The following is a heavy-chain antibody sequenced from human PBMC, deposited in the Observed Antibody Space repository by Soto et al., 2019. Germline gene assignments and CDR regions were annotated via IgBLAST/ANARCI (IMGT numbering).Heavy chain of an antibody. J-gene: IGHJ6*02. V-gene: IGHV4-30-2*01. Sequence: SETLSLTCAVSGGSISSGGYTWTWIRQPPGQGLEWIGYTYHSGSPYYNPSLKSRVTISVDRSKNQFSLKLSSVTAADTAVYYCARAHYGDYGYGMDVWGQGTKVTVSS. D-gene: IGHD4-17*01. CDR3: ARAHYGDYGYGMDV. CDR2: TYHSGSP. CDR1: GGSISSGGYT.